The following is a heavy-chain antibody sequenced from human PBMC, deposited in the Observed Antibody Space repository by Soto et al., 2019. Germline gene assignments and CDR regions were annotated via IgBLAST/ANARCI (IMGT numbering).Heavy chain of an antibody. Sequence: LXLSCTASGFPFNHYYMTWFRQASGKGLEWVASIKEDGNEKYYADSVKGRFTISRDNAKNSMSLQMNSLGVEDTAVYFCTRGAGGWNYYYAMDACGPGATVTVSS. CDR2: IKEDGNEK. V-gene: IGHV3-7*03. J-gene: IGHJ6*02. D-gene: IGHD6-19*01. CDR1: GFPFNHYY. CDR3: TRGAGGWNYYYAMDA.